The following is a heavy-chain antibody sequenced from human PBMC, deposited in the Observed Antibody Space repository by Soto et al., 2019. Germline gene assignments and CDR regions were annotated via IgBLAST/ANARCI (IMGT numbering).Heavy chain of an antibody. Sequence: PSETLSLTCTVSGGSISSYYWSWIRQPPGKGLEWIGYIYYSGSTNYNPSLNSRVTISVDTSKNQFSLKLSPVTAADPAVYYCARGKYKRELNGWFDPWGQGSQVNV. J-gene: IGHJ5*02. D-gene: IGHD1-7*01. CDR3: ARGKYKRELNGWFDP. CDR2: IYYSGST. V-gene: IGHV4-59*01. CDR1: GGSISSYY.